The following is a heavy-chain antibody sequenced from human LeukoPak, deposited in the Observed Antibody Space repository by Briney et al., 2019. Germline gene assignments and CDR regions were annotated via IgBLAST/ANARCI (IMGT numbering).Heavy chain of an antibody. D-gene: IGHD4-11*01. J-gene: IGHJ4*02. Sequence: SETLSLTCAVYGGSFSGYYWSWIRQPPGKGLEWIGEINHSGSTNYNPSLKSRVTISVDTSKNQFSLKLSSVTAADTAVYYCARVDYSNYRIDYWGQGTLVTVSS. V-gene: IGHV4-34*01. CDR3: ARVDYSNYRIDY. CDR1: GGSFSGYY. CDR2: INHSGST.